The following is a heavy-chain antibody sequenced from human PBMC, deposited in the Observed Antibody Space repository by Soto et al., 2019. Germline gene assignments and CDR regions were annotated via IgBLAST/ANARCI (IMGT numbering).Heavy chain of an antibody. V-gene: IGHV4-4*02. Sequence: QVHMQESGPDLVRPSETLSLTCSFFGGSISRDNWWSWVRQTPGKGLEWIGEIYHSGNTNYNPSLKSRVTISVDKSKNQFSMKVTSVTAADTALYYCARLSASSKLRGVVINWGQGTLVTVSS. D-gene: IGHD3-10*01. CDR3: ARLSASSKLRGVVIN. CDR1: GGSISRDNW. J-gene: IGHJ4*02. CDR2: IYHSGNT.